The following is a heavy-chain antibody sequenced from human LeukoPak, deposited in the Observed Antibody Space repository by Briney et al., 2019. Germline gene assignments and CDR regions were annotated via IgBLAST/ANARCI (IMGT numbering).Heavy chain of an antibody. CDR3: AREDNYYYMDV. V-gene: IGHV3-21*01. J-gene: IGHJ6*03. CDR1: GFTFSSYE. D-gene: IGHD2-15*01. CDR2: ISSSSSYI. Sequence: GGSLRLSCAASGFTFSSYEMNWVRQAPGKGLEWVSSISSSSSYIYYADSVKGRFTISRDNAKNSLYLQMNSLRAEDTAVYYCAREDNYYYMDVWGKGTTVTVSS.